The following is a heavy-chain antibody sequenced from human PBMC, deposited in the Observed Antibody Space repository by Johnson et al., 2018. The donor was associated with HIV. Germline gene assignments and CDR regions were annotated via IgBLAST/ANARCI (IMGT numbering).Heavy chain of an antibody. CDR2: INQNGSEK. CDR3: ANTFWSGYTATGVVVFDI. D-gene: IGHD3-3*01. CDR1: GFTFSRYW. V-gene: IGHV3-7*01. Sequence: VQLVESGGGWVQPGGSLRLSCAVSGFTFSRYWMSWVRQVPGKGLKWVANINQNGSEKYYVDSVKGRFTISRDNAKNSLYLQMNSLRAEDTAVYYCANTFWSGYTATGVVVFDIWGQGTMVTVSS. J-gene: IGHJ3*02.